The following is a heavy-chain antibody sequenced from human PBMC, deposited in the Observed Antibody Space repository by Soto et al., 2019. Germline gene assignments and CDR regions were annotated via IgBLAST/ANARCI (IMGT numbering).Heavy chain of an antibody. CDR3: AKASPTYGAYYYYYYGMDV. CDR2: ISGSGGST. D-gene: IGHD4-17*01. J-gene: IGHJ6*02. CDR1: GFTFSSYA. Sequence: GGSLRLSCAASGFTFSSYAMSWVRQAPGKGLEWVSAISGSGGSTYYADSVKGRFTISRDNSKNTLYLQMNSLRAEDTAVYYCAKASPTYGAYYYYYYGMDVWGQGTTVTVSS. V-gene: IGHV3-23*01.